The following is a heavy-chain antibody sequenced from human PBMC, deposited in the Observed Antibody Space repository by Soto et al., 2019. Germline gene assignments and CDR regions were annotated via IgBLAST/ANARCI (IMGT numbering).Heavy chain of an antibody. CDR3: AREDILGARSFDY. D-gene: IGHD1-26*01. Sequence: GGSLRLSCAASGFTFSGYSVNWVRQAPGKGLEWVSYISSGSKTIYYADSVKGRFTVSRDNARNSQYLQMNSLRDEDTAVYYCAREDILGARSFDYLGQGTLVTVSS. CDR2: ISSGSKTI. V-gene: IGHV3-48*02. CDR1: GFTFSGYS. J-gene: IGHJ4*02.